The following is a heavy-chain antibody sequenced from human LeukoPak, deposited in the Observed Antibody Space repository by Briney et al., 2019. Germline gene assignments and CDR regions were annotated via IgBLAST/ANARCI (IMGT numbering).Heavy chain of an antibody. D-gene: IGHD6-13*01. CDR2: IYYSGST. Sequence: SSETLSLTCTVSGGSISSYYWSWIRQPPGKGLEWIGYIYYSGSTNYNPSLKSRVTISVDTSKNQFSLKLSSVTAADTAVYYCARGYSSSWSIGFDPWGQGTLVTVSS. V-gene: IGHV4-59*08. CDR3: ARGYSSSWSIGFDP. J-gene: IGHJ5*02. CDR1: GGSISSYY.